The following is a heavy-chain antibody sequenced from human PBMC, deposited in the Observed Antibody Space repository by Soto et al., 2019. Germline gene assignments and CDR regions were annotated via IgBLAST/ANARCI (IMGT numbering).Heavy chain of an antibody. Sequence: GGSLRLSCAASGFIFGDYAVHWVRQSPGKGLEWVAVISYDGNNKYYADSVKGRFTISRDNSKNTLYLQMNSLRTEDTAVYYCARDYYYYGMDVWGQGTTVTVSS. CDR1: GFIFGDYA. CDR3: ARDYYYYGMDV. J-gene: IGHJ6*02. CDR2: ISYDGNNK. V-gene: IGHV3-30-3*01.